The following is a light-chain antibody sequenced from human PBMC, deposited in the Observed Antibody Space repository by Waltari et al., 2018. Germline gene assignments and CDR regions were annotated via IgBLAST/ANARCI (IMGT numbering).Light chain of an antibody. J-gene: IGLJ1*01. V-gene: IGLV2-8*01. Sequence: QSALTQPPSASGSPGQSVTIPCTGPSSDFGVYHYVPWYQQHPGKAPKLLIYEVSKRPSGVPDRFSGSKSGNTASLTVSGLQAEDEADYYCSSYAGSNNFVFGTGTKVTVL. CDR3: SSYAGSNNFV. CDR2: EVS. CDR1: SSDFGVYHY.